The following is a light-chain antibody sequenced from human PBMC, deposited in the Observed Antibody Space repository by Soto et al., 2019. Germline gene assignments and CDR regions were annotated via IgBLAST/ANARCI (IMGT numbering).Light chain of an antibody. Sequence: DIQTTQSPSTLSASVGDRVTITCRASQSISSWLAWYQQKPGKAPKLLIYDASSLESGVPSRFSGSGSGTEFTLTISSLQPDDFATYYCQQYNSYPWTFVQGTKVDIK. CDR3: QQYNSYPWT. J-gene: IGKJ1*01. CDR2: DAS. V-gene: IGKV1-5*01. CDR1: QSISSW.